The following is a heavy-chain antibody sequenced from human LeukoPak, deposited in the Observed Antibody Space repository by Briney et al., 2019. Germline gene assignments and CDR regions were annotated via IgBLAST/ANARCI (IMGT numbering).Heavy chain of an antibody. V-gene: IGHV1-18*01. J-gene: IGHJ4*02. D-gene: IGHD6-19*01. CDR3: ARDLGSGWQRNFDY. Sequence: ASVKVSCKASGYTFTSYGISWVRQAPGQGLEWMGWISVYNGNTNYVQKLQGRVTMTTDTSTSTAYMELRSLRSDDTAMYYCARDLGSGWQRNFDYWGQGTLVTVSS. CDR1: GYTFTSYG. CDR2: ISVYNGNT.